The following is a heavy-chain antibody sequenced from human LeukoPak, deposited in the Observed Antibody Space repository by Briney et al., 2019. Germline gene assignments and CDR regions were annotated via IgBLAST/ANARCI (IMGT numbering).Heavy chain of an antibody. Sequence: SETLSLTCAVYGVSFSGYYWSWLRQPPGKGLEWIGEINYSGSTNYNPSLKSRVTISVDTSKNQFSLKLSSVTAADTAVYYCARGGGLVAATPYYFDYWGQGTLVTVSS. V-gene: IGHV4-34*01. J-gene: IGHJ4*02. CDR3: ARGGGLVAATPYYFDY. CDR2: INYSGST. CDR1: GVSFSGYY. D-gene: IGHD2-15*01.